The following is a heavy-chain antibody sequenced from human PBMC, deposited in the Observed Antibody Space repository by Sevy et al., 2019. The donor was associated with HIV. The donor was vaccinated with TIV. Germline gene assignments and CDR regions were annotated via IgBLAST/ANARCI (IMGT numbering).Heavy chain of an antibody. V-gene: IGHV3-48*01. J-gene: IGHJ6*02. Sequence: GGSLRLSCVGSGFTFREYSMNWVRQAPGKGLEWVSYISGSSTTIEHADSVKGRFSISRDNSKDTVYLQMNSLRPEDTAVYYCATSRGRLVDSSWLYYYFAMDVWGQGTTVTVSS. D-gene: IGHD6-13*01. CDR2: ISGSSTTI. CDR1: GFTFREYS. CDR3: ATSRGRLVDSSWLYYYFAMDV.